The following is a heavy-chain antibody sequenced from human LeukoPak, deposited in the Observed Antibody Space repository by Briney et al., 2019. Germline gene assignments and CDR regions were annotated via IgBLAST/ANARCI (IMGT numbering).Heavy chain of an antibody. J-gene: IGHJ5*02. CDR1: GYTFTSYG. CDR3: ARAEQQLVYGWFDP. Sequence: ASVKVSCKASGYTFTSYGISWVRQAPGQGLEWMGWISAYNGNTNYAQKLQGRVTMTTDTSTSTAYMELRSLRSDDTAVYYRARAEQQLVYGWFDPWGQGTLVTVSS. D-gene: IGHD6-13*01. CDR2: ISAYNGNT. V-gene: IGHV1-18*01.